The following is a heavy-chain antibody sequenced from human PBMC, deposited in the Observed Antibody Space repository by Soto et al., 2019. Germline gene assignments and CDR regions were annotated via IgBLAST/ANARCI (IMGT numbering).Heavy chain of an antibody. Sequence: SETLSLTCTVPSGSISVTDVFWGWVRQPPGKGLEWIGNVDYSGTAYFSPSLATRVTFHVDTSKNQFSLTLYSVTAADTAVYYCARITGRHLDYWGQGILVTVSS. V-gene: IGHV4-39*01. J-gene: IGHJ4*02. D-gene: IGHD1-20*01. CDR1: SGSISVTDVF. CDR2: VDYSGTA. CDR3: ARITGRHLDY.